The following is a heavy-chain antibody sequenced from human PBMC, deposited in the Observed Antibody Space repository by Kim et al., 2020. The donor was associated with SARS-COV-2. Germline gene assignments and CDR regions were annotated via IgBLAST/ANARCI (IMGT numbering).Heavy chain of an antibody. V-gene: IGHV3-15*01. CDR1: GFTFSNAW. CDR3: TTDDIVVVVAATPTVENYYYYGMDV. CDR2: IKSKTDGGTT. D-gene: IGHD2-15*01. Sequence: GGSLRLSCAASGFTFSNAWMSWVRQAPGKGLEWVGRIKSKTDGGTTDYAAPVKGRFTISRDDSKNTLYLQMNSLKTGDTAVYYCTTDDIVVVVAATPTVENYYYYGMDVWGQGTTVTVSS. J-gene: IGHJ6*02.